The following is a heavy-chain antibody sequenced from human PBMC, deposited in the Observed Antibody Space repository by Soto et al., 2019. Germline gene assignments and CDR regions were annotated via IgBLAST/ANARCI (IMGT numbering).Heavy chain of an antibody. J-gene: IGHJ6*02. Sequence: DSVQFSSKASVYAYTSYAMHFVRQAPGQRLEWMGWINAGNGNTKYSQKFQGRVTITRDTSASTAYMELSSLRSEDTAVYYCARDGNDFWSGYGMDVCGQGTTVTVSS. CDR1: VYAYTSYA. V-gene: IGHV1-3*01. D-gene: IGHD3-3*01. CDR2: INAGNGNT. CDR3: ARDGNDFWSGYGMDV.